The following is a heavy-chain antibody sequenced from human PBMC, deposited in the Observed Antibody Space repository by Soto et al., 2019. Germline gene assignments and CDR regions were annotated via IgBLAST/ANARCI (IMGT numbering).Heavy chain of an antibody. Sequence: QVQLVESGGGVVQPGRSLRLSCAASGFTFSSYGMHWVRQAPGKGLEWVAVISYDGSNKYYADSVKGRFTISRDNSKNTLYLQMNRLRAEDTAVYYCAKDSYSSSWHYFDYWGQGTLVTVSS. CDR2: ISYDGSNK. CDR3: AKDSYSSSWHYFDY. J-gene: IGHJ4*02. CDR1: GFTFSSYG. V-gene: IGHV3-30*18. D-gene: IGHD6-13*01.